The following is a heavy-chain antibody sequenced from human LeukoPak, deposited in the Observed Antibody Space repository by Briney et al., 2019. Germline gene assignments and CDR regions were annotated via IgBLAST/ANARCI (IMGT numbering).Heavy chain of an antibody. J-gene: IGHJ3*01. Sequence: PSETLSLTCTVSGGSVSSGSYYWSWIRQPPGEGLEWIGYIYYSGSTNYNPSLKSRVTISVDTSKNRFSLKLSSVTAADTAVYYCARVPGGGTAANWGQGTMVTVSS. V-gene: IGHV4-61*01. D-gene: IGHD1-7*01. CDR3: ARVPGGGTAAN. CDR1: GGSVSSGSYY. CDR2: IYYSGST.